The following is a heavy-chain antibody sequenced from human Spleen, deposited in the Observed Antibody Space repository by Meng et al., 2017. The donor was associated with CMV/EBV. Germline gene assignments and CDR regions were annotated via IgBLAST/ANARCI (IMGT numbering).Heavy chain of an antibody. CDR3: ARMEGEPIDYGGAWYYYRGMDV. J-gene: IGHJ6*02. CDR2: IDWDDDK. Sequence: SGPTLVKPTQTLTLTCTFSGFSLTTSGMSVHWVRQPPGKALEWLALIDWDDDKYYNTSLKTRLTISKDTSKNQVVLTMTNMDPVDTATYYCARMEGEPIDYGGAWYYYRGMDVWGQGTTVTVSS. D-gene: IGHD3-10*01. CDR1: GFSLTTSGMS. V-gene: IGHV2-70*20.